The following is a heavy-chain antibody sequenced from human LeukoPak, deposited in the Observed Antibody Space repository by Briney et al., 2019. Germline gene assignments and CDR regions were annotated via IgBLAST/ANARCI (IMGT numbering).Heavy chain of an antibody. D-gene: IGHD3-22*01. CDR1: GFTFSDYY. CDR3: AREYYDSSGYYADPIPLFDY. CDR2: ISSSGSTI. V-gene: IGHV3-11*01. Sequence: RGSLRLSCAASGFTFSDYYMSWIRQAPGKGLEWVSYISSSGSTIYYADSVKGRFTISRDNAKNSLYLQMNSLRAEDTAVYYCAREYYDSSGYYADPIPLFDYWGQGTLVTVSS. J-gene: IGHJ4*02.